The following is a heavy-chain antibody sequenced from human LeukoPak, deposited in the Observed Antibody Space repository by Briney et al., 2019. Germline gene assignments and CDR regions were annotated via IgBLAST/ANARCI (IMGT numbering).Heavy chain of an antibody. V-gene: IGHV1-69*01. Sequence: SVKVSCKASGGTFSSYAISWVRQAPGQGLEWMGGIIPIFGTANYAQKFQGRVTITADESTSTAYMELSSLRPEDTAVYYCARERGPYYYDSSGYYHPFGYWGQGTLVTVSS. D-gene: IGHD3-22*01. CDR3: ARERGPYYYDSSGYYHPFGY. CDR2: IIPIFGTA. J-gene: IGHJ4*02. CDR1: GGTFSSYA.